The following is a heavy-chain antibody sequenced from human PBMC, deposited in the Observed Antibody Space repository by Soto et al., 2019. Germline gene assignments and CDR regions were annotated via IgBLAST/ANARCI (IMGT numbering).Heavy chain of an antibody. CDR2: IDYDGGTT. CDR1: GFTFSSYW. J-gene: IGHJ5*02. V-gene: IGHV3-74*01. CDR3: ARVARGAWGVFDP. Sequence: EVQLVESGGGLVQPGGSLRLSCAASGFTFSSYWMHWVRQAPGKGLEWVSRIDYDGGTTNYADSVKGRFTISRDNDKNALYLQMSSLTAEDTAVYYCARVARGAWGVFDPWGQGTLVTVSP. D-gene: IGHD3-16*01.